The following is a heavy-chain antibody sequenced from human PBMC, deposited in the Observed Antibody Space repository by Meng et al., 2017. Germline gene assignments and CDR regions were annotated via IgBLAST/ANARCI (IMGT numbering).Heavy chain of an antibody. CDR1: AVSTSGYH. Sequence: CGGGMLGASVNLSLNCAGYAVSTSGYHWVRNRQPPGKGLEWIGKVSNSGSTNYKPSLKSRVTISVDTSKNQFSLKLSSVTAADTAVYYCAARGYSYVNWFDPWGQGTLVTVSS. CDR2: VSNSGST. CDR3: AARGYSYVNWFDP. V-gene: IGHV4-34*01. J-gene: IGHJ5*02. D-gene: IGHD5-18*01.